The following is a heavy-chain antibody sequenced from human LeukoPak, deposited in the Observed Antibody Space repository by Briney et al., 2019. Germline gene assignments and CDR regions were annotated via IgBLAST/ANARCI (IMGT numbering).Heavy chain of an antibody. J-gene: IGHJ6*03. Sequence: GGSLRLSCAASGFTFSSYAMSWVRQAPGKGLEWVSAISGSGGSTYYADSVKGRFTISRDNSKNTLYLQTNSLRAEDTAVYYCAKVSSYYYYYMDVWGKGTTVTVSS. V-gene: IGHV3-23*01. CDR1: GFTFSSYA. CDR3: AKVSSYYYYYMDV. D-gene: IGHD6-6*01. CDR2: ISGSGGST.